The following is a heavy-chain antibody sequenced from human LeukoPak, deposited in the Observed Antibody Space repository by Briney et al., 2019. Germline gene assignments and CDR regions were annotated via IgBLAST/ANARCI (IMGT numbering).Heavy chain of an antibody. Sequence: GGSLRLSCAASGFTFSSYAMHWVRQAPGKGLEWVAVISYDGSNKYYADSVKGRFTISRDNSKNTLYLQMNSLRAEDTAVYYCAKGTDSYYYNMDVWGQGTTVTVSS. J-gene: IGHJ6*02. CDR1: GFTFSSYA. CDR3: AKGTDSYYYNMDV. CDR2: ISYDGSNK. V-gene: IGHV3-30*04.